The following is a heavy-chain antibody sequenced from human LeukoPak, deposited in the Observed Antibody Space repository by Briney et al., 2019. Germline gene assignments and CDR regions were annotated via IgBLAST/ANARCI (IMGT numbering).Heavy chain of an antibody. CDR1: GYTFTSYG. Sequence: GASVKVSCKASGYTFTSYGISWVRQAPGQGLEWMGWISAYNGNTNYAQKLQGRVTMTTDTSTSTAYMELRSLRSDDTAVYYRARDFLPPSKGSGYYRDAFDIWGQGTMVTVSS. J-gene: IGHJ3*02. V-gene: IGHV1-18*01. D-gene: IGHD3-3*01. CDR3: ARDFLPPSKGSGYYRDAFDI. CDR2: ISAYNGNT.